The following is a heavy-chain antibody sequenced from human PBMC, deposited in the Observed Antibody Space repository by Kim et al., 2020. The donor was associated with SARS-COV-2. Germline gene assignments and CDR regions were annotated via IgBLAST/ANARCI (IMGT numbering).Heavy chain of an antibody. V-gene: IGHV3-23*01. D-gene: IGHD6-13*01. CDR3: AKGGIHSSSWYGFQH. CDR2: ISGSGGST. J-gene: IGHJ1*01. Sequence: GGSLRLSCAASGFTFSSYAMSWVRQAPGKGLEWVSAISGSGGSTYYADSVKGRFTISRDNSKNTLYLQMNSLRAEDTAVYYCAKGGIHSSSWYGFQHWGQGTLVTVSS. CDR1: GFTFSSYA.